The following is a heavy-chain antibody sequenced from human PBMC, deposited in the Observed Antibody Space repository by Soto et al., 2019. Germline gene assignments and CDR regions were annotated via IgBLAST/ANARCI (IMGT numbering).Heavy chain of an antibody. Sequence: GGSLRLSCVASGFSFSDSGIHWVRQASGKGLEWVGRIRSKHSRYETAYSASVEGRFTVSRDDSKSTAYLQMSGLKTEDTALYYCTRLNEGPMVTQSFDYWGQGTLVTVSS. CDR1: GFSFSDSG. D-gene: IGHD4-17*01. J-gene: IGHJ4*02. CDR3: TRLNEGPMVTQSFDY. CDR2: IRSKHSRYET. V-gene: IGHV3-73*01.